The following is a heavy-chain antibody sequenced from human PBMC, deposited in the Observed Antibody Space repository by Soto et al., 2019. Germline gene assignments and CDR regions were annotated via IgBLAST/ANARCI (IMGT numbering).Heavy chain of an antibody. CDR2: IIPIFGTA. V-gene: IGHV1-69*13. Sequence: SVKVSCKASGGTFSSYAISWVRQAPGQGLEWMGGIIPIFGTANYAQKFQGRVTITADESTSTAYTELSSLRSEDTAVYYCARGANYDFWSGYYYAYYYGMDVWRQGTTVTVSS. J-gene: IGHJ6*02. CDR1: GGTFSSYA. CDR3: ARGANYDFWSGYYYAYYYGMDV. D-gene: IGHD3-3*01.